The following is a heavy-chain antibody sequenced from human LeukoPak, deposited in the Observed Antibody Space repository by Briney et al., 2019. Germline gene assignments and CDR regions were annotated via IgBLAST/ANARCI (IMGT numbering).Heavy chain of an antibody. V-gene: IGHV3-23*01. CDR2: ISGGGGST. D-gene: IGHD2-15*01. J-gene: IGHJ4*02. Sequence: GGSLRLSCAASGLTFKKYAMSWVRQAPGKGLEWVSFISGGGGSTHLADSVKGRFIISRDNSRNTVFLQMNSLRAEDTAIYYCATHLLGYCSDDRCYSDDQPFDDWGQGTLVTISS. CDR3: ATHLLGYCSDDRCYSDDQPFDD. CDR1: GLTFKKYA.